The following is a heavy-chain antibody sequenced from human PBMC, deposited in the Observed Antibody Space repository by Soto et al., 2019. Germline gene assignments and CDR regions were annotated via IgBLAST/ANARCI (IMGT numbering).Heavy chain of an antibody. CDR1: GFTFRSYA. V-gene: IGHV3-23*01. Sequence: HPGGSLRLSCEASGFTFRSYAMGWVRQAPGKGLEWVSAISGDSGSTYYADSVRGRFSISRDNSKNTLYLQMNSLRAEDTAVYYCAKLDIVVVLGSSWFDPWGQGTLVTVSS. CDR2: ISGDSGST. CDR3: AKLDIVVVLGSSWFDP. D-gene: IGHD2-2*01. J-gene: IGHJ5*02.